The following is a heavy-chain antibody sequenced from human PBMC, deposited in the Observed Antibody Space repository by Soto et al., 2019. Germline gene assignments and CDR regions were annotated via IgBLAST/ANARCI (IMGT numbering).Heavy chain of an antibody. V-gene: IGHV3-33*01. CDR1: GFTFSSYG. CDR3: ARARWDGEHYSNYECFDY. Sequence: GGSLRLSCAASGFTFSSYGMHWVRQAPGKGLEWVAVIWYDGSNKYYADSVKGRFTISRDNSKNTLYLQMNSLRAEDTAVYYCARARWDGEHYSNYECFDYWGQGTLVTVSS. CDR2: IWYDGSNK. D-gene: IGHD4-4*01. J-gene: IGHJ4*02.